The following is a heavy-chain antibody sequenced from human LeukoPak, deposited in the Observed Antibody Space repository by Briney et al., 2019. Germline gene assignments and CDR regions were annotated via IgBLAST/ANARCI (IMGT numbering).Heavy chain of an antibody. Sequence: GESLKISCKGSGYSFTSYWIGWVRQMPGKGLEWMGIIYPGDSDTRYSPSFQGQVTISADKSISTAYLQWSSLKASDTAMYYCARHVGDFERGYSSGRDWFDPWGQGTLVTVSS. CDR1: GYSFTSYW. CDR2: IYPGDSDT. D-gene: IGHD6-19*01. CDR3: ARHVGDFERGYSSGRDWFDP. V-gene: IGHV5-51*01. J-gene: IGHJ5*02.